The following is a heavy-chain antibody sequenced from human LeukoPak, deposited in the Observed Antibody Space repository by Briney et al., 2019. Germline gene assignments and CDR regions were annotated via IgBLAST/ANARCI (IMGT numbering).Heavy chain of an antibody. J-gene: IGHJ5*02. CDR1: GFTFSSYA. CDR3: ARGRGVVPAAISYNWFDP. V-gene: IGHV3-30*04. D-gene: IGHD2-2*01. Sequence: GRSLRLSCAASGFTFSSYAMHWVRQAPGKGLEWVAVISYDGSNKYYADSVKGRFTISRDNSKNTLYLQMNSLRAEDTAVYYCARGRGVVPAAISYNWFDPWGQGTLVTVSS. CDR2: ISYDGSNK.